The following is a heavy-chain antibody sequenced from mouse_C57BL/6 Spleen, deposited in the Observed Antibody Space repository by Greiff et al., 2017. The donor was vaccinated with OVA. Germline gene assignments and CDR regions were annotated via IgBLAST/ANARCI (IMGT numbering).Heavy chain of an antibody. CDR1: GYTFTSYW. V-gene: IGHV1-59*01. CDR2: IDPSDSYT. J-gene: IGHJ1*03. D-gene: IGHD1-1*01. Sequence: QVQLQQPGAELVRPGTSVKLSCKASGYTFTSYWMHWVKQRPGQGLEWIGVIDPSDSYTNYNQKFKGKATLTVDTSSSTAYMQLSSLTSEDSAVYYCARGRYYGSSSHWYFDVWGTGTTVTVSS. CDR3: ARGRYYGSSSHWYFDV.